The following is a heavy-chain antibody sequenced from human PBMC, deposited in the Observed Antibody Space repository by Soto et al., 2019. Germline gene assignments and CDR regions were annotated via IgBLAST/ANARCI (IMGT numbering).Heavy chain of an antibody. V-gene: IGHV3-73*01. Sequence: EVQLVESGGGLVQPGGSLKLSCAASGFTFSGSVMHWVRQASGKGLEWVGRIRSKANSYATAYAASVKGRFTISRDDSKNTAYLQMNSLKTEDTAVYYCTVTKKQWLGSAVDYWGQGTLVTVSS. CDR2: IRSKANSYAT. J-gene: IGHJ4*02. CDR1: GFTFSGSV. D-gene: IGHD6-19*01. CDR3: TVTKKQWLGSAVDY.